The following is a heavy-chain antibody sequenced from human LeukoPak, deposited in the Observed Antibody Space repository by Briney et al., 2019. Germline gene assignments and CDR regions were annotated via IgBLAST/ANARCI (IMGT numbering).Heavy chain of an antibody. CDR2: IYSDGST. Sequence: GGALRLSCAVSGFTGSRYYMSWGRQAPGEGLGGVSVIYSDGSTYYADSVKGRFAISRDNSQNTLSLQMNSLRPEDTAVYYCARDTDSSGYYGGSHYWGRGTLVTVSS. J-gene: IGHJ4*02. CDR3: ARDTDSSGYYGGSHY. D-gene: IGHD3-22*01. CDR1: GFTGSRYY. V-gene: IGHV3-66*02.